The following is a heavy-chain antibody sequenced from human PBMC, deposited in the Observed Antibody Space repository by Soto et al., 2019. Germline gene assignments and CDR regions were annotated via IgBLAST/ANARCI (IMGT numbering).Heavy chain of an antibody. V-gene: IGHV3-66*01. J-gene: IGHJ4*02. CDR3: ARGHYGSPPGYLDY. Sequence: EVQLVESGGGLVQPGGSLRLSCAASGFTVSNNYMSWVRQAPGEGLEWVSVIYNGGSTYYGDSMKGRFTISRDISQTTLYLQMNSLRVEDTAVYYCARGHYGSPPGYLDYWGQGNLVTVSS. CDR2: IYNGGST. D-gene: IGHD3-10*01. CDR1: GFTVSNNY.